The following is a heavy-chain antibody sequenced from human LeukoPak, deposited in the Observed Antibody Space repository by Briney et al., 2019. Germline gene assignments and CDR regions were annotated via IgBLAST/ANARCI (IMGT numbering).Heavy chain of an antibody. D-gene: IGHD6-19*01. V-gene: IGHV3-23*01. CDR1: GFTFSSYA. CDR3: AKDSFKAVAGSFDY. CDR2: ISGSGGST. Sequence: KPGGSLRLSCAASGFTFSSYAMSWVRQAPGKGLEWVSAISGSGGSTYYADSVKGRFTISRDNSKNTLYLQMNSLRAEDTAAYYCAKDSFKAVAGSFDYWGQGTLVTVSS. J-gene: IGHJ4*02.